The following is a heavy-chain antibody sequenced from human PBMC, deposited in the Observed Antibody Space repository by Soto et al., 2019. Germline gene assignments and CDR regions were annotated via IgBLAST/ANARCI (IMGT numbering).Heavy chain of an antibody. CDR1: GFTFSSYG. Sequence: SLRLSCAASGFTFSSYGIHWVRQAPGTGLEWVAVISYDGSNKYYADSVKGRFTMSRDNSKNTLYLQMNSLRAEDTAVYYCARDEGSFYYYYDMDVRGQGSTVTVSS. CDR2: ISYDGSNK. CDR3: ARDEGSFYYYYDMDV. V-gene: IGHV3-30*03. J-gene: IGHJ6*02.